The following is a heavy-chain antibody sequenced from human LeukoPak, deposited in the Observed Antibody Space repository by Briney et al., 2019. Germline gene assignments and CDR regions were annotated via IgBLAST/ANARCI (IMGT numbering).Heavy chain of an antibody. CDR2: MSASSGST. CDR3: AKDRSGLSGSALDY. J-gene: IGHJ4*02. CDR1: GFTFSSYA. Sequence: GGSLRLSCAASGFTFSSYAMSWVRQAPGKGLEWVSAMSASSGSTYYADSVKGRFTISRDNSKNTVYLQMSSLTDEDTAVYYCAKDRSGLSGSALDYWGQGTLVTVSS. V-gene: IGHV3-23*01. D-gene: IGHD3-22*01.